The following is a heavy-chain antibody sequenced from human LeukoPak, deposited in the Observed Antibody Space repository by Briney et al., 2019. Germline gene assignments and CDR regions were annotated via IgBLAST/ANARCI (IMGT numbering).Heavy chain of an antibody. D-gene: IGHD6-19*01. CDR2: ISIGPNYI. V-gene: IGHV3-21*01. CDR3: ARELGGQFTSSGFDY. CDR1: GFTFSSYT. J-gene: IGHJ4*02. Sequence: PGGSLRLSCAASGFTFSSYTMHWVRQAPGRGLEWVSSISIGPNYIYYADSVKGRFTISRDNAKNSLYLQMNNLRADDTAVFYCARELGGQFTSSGFDYWGQGTLVTVSS.